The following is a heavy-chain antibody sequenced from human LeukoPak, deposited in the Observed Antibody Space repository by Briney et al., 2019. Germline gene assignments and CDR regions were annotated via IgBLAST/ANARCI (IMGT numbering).Heavy chain of an antibody. J-gene: IGHJ4*02. CDR3: AIPPNYDYVWGSYRYIGEQPFDY. CDR1: GYTFSDYY. Sequence: GASVKVSCKASGYTFSDYYMHWIRQAPGQGLEWMGWINTNSGGTNYAQKFLGRVTMTRDPSISTAYMELSRLRSDDTAVYYCAIPPNYDYVWGSYRYIGEQPFDYWGQGTLVTVSS. CDR2: INTNSGGT. V-gene: IGHV1-2*02. D-gene: IGHD3-16*02.